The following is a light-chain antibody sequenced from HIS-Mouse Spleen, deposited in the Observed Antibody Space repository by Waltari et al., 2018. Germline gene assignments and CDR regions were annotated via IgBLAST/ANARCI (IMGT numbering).Light chain of an antibody. CDR3: CSYAGSSTLNV. J-gene: IGLJ1*01. Sequence: QSALTQPASVSGSPGQSITISCTGPSSDVGSSNLVTWYHQHPGKAPKLMIYEGSKRPSGVSNRFSGSKSGNTASLTISGLQAEDEADYYCCSYAGSSTLNVFGTGTKVTVL. V-gene: IGLV2-23*01. CDR2: EGS. CDR1: SSDVGSSNL.